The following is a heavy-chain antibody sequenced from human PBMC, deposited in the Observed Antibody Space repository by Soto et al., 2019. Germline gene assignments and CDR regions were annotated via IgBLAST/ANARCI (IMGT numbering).Heavy chain of an antibody. CDR3: ARVSMGRSSEAFQH. CDR2: MNPNSGNT. D-gene: IGHD6-6*01. J-gene: IGHJ1*01. Sequence: QVQLVQSGAEVKKPGASVKVSCKASGYSFTSYDINWVRQATGQGLEWMGWMNPNSGNTGYAQKFQGRVTMTRNTXTSTAYMELSSLRSEDTAVYYCARVSMGRSSEAFQHWGQGTLVTVSS. CDR1: GYSFTSYD. V-gene: IGHV1-8*01.